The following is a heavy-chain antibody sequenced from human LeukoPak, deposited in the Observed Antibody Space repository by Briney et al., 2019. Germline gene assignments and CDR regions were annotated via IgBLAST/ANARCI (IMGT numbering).Heavy chain of an antibody. D-gene: IGHD3-10*01. CDR2: ISSSSSYI. CDR1: GFTFSSYS. Sequence: TVGSLRLSCAASGFTFSSYSMNWVRQAPGKGLEWVSSISSSSSYIYYADSVKGRFTISRDNAKNSLYLQMNSLRAEDTAVYYCASIIEEFGDEEISDYWGQGTLVTVSS. V-gene: IGHV3-21*01. J-gene: IGHJ4*02. CDR3: ASIIEEFGDEEISDY.